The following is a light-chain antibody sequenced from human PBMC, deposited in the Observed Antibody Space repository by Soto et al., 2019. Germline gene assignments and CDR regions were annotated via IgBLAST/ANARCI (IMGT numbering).Light chain of an antibody. V-gene: IGLV2-11*01. CDR2: DVS. CDR1: SSDVGGYKF. J-gene: IGLJ1*01. Sequence: QSALTPPRSVSGSPGQSVTISCTGTSSDVGGYKFVSWYQQHPGKAPKLMIYDVSKRPSGVPDRFSGSKSGNTASLTISGLQAEDEADYYCCSYAGFYTSVFGTGTKLTVL. CDR3: CSYAGFYTSV.